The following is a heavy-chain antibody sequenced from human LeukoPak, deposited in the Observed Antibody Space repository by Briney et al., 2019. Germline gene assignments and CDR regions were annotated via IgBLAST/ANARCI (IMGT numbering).Heavy chain of an antibody. D-gene: IGHD4-23*01. CDR2: ISSSSSTI. CDR3: ATNSVPEF. Sequence: QPGGSLRLSCAASGFTFSSYEMNWVRQAPGKGLEWVSYISSSSSTIYYADSVKGRFTISRDNAKNSLYLQLNSLRAEDTAVYYCATNSVPEFWGQGNLVTVSS. CDR1: GFTFSSYE. V-gene: IGHV3-48*03. J-gene: IGHJ4*02.